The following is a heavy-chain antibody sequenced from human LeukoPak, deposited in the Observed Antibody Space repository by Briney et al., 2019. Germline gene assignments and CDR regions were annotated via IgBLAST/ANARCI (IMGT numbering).Heavy chain of an antibody. J-gene: IGHJ5*02. CDR2: INHSGST. Sequence: SETLSLTCAVYGGSFSGYYWSWIRQPPGKGLEWIGEINHSGSTNYNPSLKSRVTISVDTSKNQFSLKLSSVTAADTAMYYCATSTAAAGTVEDNWFDPWGQGTLVTVSS. V-gene: IGHV4-34*01. D-gene: IGHD6-13*01. CDR1: GGSFSGYY. CDR3: ATSTAAAGTVEDNWFDP.